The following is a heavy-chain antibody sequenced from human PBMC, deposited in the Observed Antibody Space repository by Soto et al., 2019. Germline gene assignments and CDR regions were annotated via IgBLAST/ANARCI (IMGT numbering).Heavy chain of an antibody. CDR2: ISSGSIYI. CDR1: GFTFSSYS. D-gene: IGHD3-10*01. Sequence: GGSLRLSCAASGFTFSSYSMKWVRQAPGKGLEWVSSISSGSIYIYYADSVKGRFTISRDNAKNSLYLQMNSLRAEDTAVYYCARSSGGSGKLWNYYGMDVWGQGTTVTVSS. J-gene: IGHJ6*02. V-gene: IGHV3-21*06. CDR3: ARSSGGSGKLWNYYGMDV.